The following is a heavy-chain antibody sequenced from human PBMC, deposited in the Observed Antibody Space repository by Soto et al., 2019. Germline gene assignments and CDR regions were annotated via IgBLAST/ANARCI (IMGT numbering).Heavy chain of an antibody. CDR2: IIPIFGTA. V-gene: IGHV1-69*13. D-gene: IGHD6-19*01. CDR1: GGTLSSYA. Sequence: GASVKVSCKASGGTLSSYAISWVRQAPGQGLEWMGGIIPIFGTANYAQKFQGRVTITADESTSTAYMELSSLRSEDTAVYYCARERIAVAGEDSLDTWGQGTMVTVSS. J-gene: IGHJ3*02. CDR3: ARERIAVAGEDSLDT.